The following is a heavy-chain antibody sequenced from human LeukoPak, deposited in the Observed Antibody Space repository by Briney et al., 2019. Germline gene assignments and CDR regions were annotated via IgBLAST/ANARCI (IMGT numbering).Heavy chain of an antibody. D-gene: IGHD3-16*02. CDR2: MNPNSGNT. CDR3: ARGHYDYVWGSYPDDY. V-gene: IGHV1-8*01. J-gene: IGHJ4*02. Sequence: GASVKVSCKASGYTFTSYDINWVRQATGQGLEWMGWMNPNSGNTGYAQKFRGRVTMTRNTSISAAYMELSSLRSEDTAVYYCARGHYDYVWGSYPDDYWGQGTLVTVSS. CDR1: GYTFTSYD.